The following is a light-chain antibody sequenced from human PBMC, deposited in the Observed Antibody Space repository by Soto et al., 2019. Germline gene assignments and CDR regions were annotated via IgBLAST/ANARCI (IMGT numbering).Light chain of an antibody. V-gene: IGLV1-44*01. CDR1: SSNIGSNT. CDR3: AAWDDSLNGSF. Sequence: QSVLTQPPSASGTPWQRVTISCSGSSSNIGSNTVNWYQQLPGTAPKLPIYSNNQRPSGVPDRFSGSKSGTSASLAISGLQSEDEADYYCAAWDDSLNGSFFGTGTRSPS. CDR2: SNN. J-gene: IGLJ1*01.